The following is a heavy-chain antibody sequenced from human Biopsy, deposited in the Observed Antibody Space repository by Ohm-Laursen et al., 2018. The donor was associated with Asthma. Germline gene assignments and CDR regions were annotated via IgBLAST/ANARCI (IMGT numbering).Heavy chain of an antibody. V-gene: IGHV4-59*12. D-gene: IGHD6-13*01. CDR2: ISYSIEYSGST. J-gene: IGHJ4*02. CDR3: ARVGYISIAAADY. CDR1: GGSLSGYY. Sequence: SDTLSLTCTVSGGSLSGYYWSWIRQSPGKGLEWIGYISYSIEYSGSTNHNPSLKSRVTISVDTSKNQFSLRLSSVTAADTAVYYCARVGYISIAAADYWGQGTLVTVSS.